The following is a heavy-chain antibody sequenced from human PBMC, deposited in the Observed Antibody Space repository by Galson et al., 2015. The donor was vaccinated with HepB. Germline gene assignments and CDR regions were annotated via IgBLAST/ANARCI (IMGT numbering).Heavy chain of an antibody. CDR1: GYSFTSYW. J-gene: IGHJ4*02. D-gene: IGHD6-19*01. CDR2: IYPGDSDT. V-gene: IGHV5-51*01. CDR3: ARRYPIAVAGSFFDY. Sequence: QSGAEVKKPGESLKISCKGSGYSFTSYWIGWVRQMPGKGLEWMGIIYPGDSDTRYSPSFQGQVTISADKSISTAYLQWSSLKASDTAMYYCARRYPIAVAGSFFDYWGQGTLVTVSS.